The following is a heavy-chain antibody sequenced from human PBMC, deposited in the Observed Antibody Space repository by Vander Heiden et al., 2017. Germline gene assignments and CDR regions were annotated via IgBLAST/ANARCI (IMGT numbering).Heavy chain of an antibody. CDR1: GYTFTSDH. J-gene: IGHJ6*02. Sequence: HVHLVQSGAEVQQPGAAVKVSCKASGYTFTSDHGHWVRQAPGQGLEWMGISNPSGGSTSYEQKFQGRVTMTRDTSTSTVYMELSSLRSEDTAVYYCARDRVRMVRGRNYYGMDVWGQGTTVTVSS. D-gene: IGHD3-10*01. CDR2: SNPSGGST. V-gene: IGHV1-46*01. CDR3: ARDRVRMVRGRNYYGMDV.